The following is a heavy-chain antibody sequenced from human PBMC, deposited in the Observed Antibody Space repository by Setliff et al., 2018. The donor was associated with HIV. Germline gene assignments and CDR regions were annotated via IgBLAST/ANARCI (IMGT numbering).Heavy chain of an antibody. D-gene: IGHD2-2*01. CDR1: GYTFIGYY. J-gene: IGHJ5*02. CDR3: ARGTTPLGWFDP. V-gene: IGHV1-2*02. CDR2: INPHTGGT. Sequence: ASVKVSCKASGYTFIGYYIHWVRQAPGQGLEWMGWINPHTGGTKFAQKLQGRVTMTTDTSTSTAYMELRSLRSDDTAVYYCARGTTPLGWFDPWGQGTLVTVSS.